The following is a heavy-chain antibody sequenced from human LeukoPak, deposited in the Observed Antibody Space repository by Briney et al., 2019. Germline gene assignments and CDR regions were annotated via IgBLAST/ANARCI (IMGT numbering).Heavy chain of an antibody. Sequence: GGSLRLSCGASGFNFRDDCMHWVRQAPGKGLVWLSGIKVNGDDIIYAHSVRGRFTISRDNDKNTLYLHMRSLSAEDTAVYYCVRDAPGTTPFDHWGQGTLVTVSS. CDR3: VRDAPGTTPFDH. J-gene: IGHJ4*02. CDR2: IKVNGDDI. V-gene: IGHV3-74*01. CDR1: GFNFRDDC. D-gene: IGHD1-7*01.